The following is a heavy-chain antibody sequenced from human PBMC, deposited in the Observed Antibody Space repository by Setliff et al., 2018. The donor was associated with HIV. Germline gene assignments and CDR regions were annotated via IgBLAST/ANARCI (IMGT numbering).Heavy chain of an antibody. J-gene: IGHJ4*02. D-gene: IGHD4-4*01. CDR1: GYTFTNYF. V-gene: IGHV1-46*01. Sequence: ASVKVSCKASGYTFTNYFIHWVRQAPGQGLEWMEIVNPSDGSTSNSQKFQGRVTMTRDTSTSTVYMEENSLRSEDTAVYFCARTSSALTTRGEYYFDYWGQGTLVTVSS. CDR3: ARTSSALTTRGEYYFDY. CDR2: VNPSDGST.